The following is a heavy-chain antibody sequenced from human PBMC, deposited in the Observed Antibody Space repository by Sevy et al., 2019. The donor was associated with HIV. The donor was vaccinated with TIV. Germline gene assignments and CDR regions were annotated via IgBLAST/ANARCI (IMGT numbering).Heavy chain of an antibody. CDR2: IIPIFGTA. J-gene: IGHJ3*02. Sequence: APVKVSCKASGGTFSSYAISWVRQAPGQGLEWMGGIIPIFGTANYAQKFQGRVTITADESTSTAYMELSSLRSEDTAVYYCASDVSDNAFDIWGQGTMVTVSS. V-gene: IGHV1-69*13. CDR1: GGTFSSYA. D-gene: IGHD3-16*02. CDR3: ASDVSDNAFDI.